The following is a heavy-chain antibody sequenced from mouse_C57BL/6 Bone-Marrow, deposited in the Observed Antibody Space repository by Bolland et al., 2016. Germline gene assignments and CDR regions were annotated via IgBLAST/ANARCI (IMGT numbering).Heavy chain of an antibody. D-gene: IGHD2-3*01. Sequence: SGSTNYNPSLKSRISITHDTSKNHFFLKLNSVTTEDTATYYCARIYDGYQRFFDYWGQGTLV. J-gene: IGHJ3*01. V-gene: IGHV3-1*01. CDR3: ARIYDGYQRFFDY. CDR2: SGST.